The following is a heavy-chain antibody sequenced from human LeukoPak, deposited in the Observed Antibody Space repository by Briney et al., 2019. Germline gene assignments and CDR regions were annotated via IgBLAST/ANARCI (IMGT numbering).Heavy chain of an antibody. CDR2: INPNSGGT. V-gene: IGHV1-2*02. CDR1: GYTFTGYY. Sequence: ASVKLSCKAAGYTFTGYYMHWVRQAPGQGLEWMGWINPNSGGTNYAQKFQGRVTMTRDTSISTAYMELSRLRSDDTAVYYCARDRRYYDFWSGYLSPTNWGQGTLVTVSS. D-gene: IGHD3-3*01. CDR3: ARDRRYYDFWSGYLSPTN. J-gene: IGHJ4*02.